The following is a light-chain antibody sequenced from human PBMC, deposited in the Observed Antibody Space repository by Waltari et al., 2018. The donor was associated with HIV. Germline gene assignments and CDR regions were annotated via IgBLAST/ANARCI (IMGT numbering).Light chain of an antibody. Sequence: SYELSQSLSTVSLALGQTAKIPCGGNNIGSKNVRWYQQKPGQAPVVVIYANSNRPSGIPERFSGSNSGNKATLTISRAQAGDDADYYCQVWDSGLVVFGAGTKLTVL. J-gene: IGLJ2*01. CDR3: QVWDSGLVV. CDR1: NIGSKN. V-gene: IGLV3-9*01. CDR2: ANS.